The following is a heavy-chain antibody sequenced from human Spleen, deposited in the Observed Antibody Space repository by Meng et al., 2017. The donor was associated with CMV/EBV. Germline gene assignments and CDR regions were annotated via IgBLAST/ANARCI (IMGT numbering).Heavy chain of an antibody. D-gene: IGHD2-15*01. CDR3: ARGYCSGGPCYPGTS. J-gene: IGHJ5*02. V-gene: IGHV4-59*01. CDR2: VYYSRNI. CDR1: GSSIRRDY. Sequence: SETLSLTCTVSGSSIRRDYWSWIRQPPGKGLEWIGYVYYSRNINNPSLNSRATISADTSKNQFSLKLTSVTAADTATYYCARGYCSGGPCYPGTSWGQGSRVTVSS.